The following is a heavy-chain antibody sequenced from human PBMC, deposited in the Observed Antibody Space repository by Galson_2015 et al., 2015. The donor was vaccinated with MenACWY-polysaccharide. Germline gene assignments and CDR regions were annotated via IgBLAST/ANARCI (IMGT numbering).Heavy chain of an antibody. Sequence: SETLSLTCTVSGGSISNYSWSWIRQPPGKGLEWIGYISYTGSTKYNPSLKSRVTISVDTSKNQFSLKLSSLTAADTAVYYCARHKTTVTTFEYWGQGALVTVSS. CDR1: GGSISNYS. CDR3: ARHKTTVTTFEY. CDR2: ISYTGST. V-gene: IGHV4-59*08. J-gene: IGHJ4*02. D-gene: IGHD4-17*01.